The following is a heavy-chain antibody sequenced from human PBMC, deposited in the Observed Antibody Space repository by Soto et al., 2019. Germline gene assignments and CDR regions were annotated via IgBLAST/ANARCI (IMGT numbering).Heavy chain of an antibody. V-gene: IGHV1-69*01. CDR2: IIPSFGTP. CDR1: RGTFNTYA. Sequence: QVQLVQSGAEVKRPGSSVKVSCTASRGTFNTYAVHWVRQAPGQGLEWLGGIIPSFGTPNYAQRFQGRVIITADESTSTAYMELSSLRSYDTAIFFCATSHYYENTGYYYFNHWGQGTLVTVS. D-gene: IGHD3-22*01. J-gene: IGHJ1*01. CDR3: ATSHYYENTGYYYFNH.